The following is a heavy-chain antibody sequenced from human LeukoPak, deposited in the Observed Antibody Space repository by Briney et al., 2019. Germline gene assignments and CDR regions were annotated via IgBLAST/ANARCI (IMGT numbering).Heavy chain of an antibody. D-gene: IGHD6-13*01. Sequence: PGGSLRLSCAASGFTFSKYAMTWVRQAPGKGLEWVSAISSSTLKIYYADSVKGRFTISRDNSKNTLYLQMNSLRAEDTAVYYCAKLGSSSWYGVFDYWGQGTLVTVSS. J-gene: IGHJ4*02. CDR3: AKLGSSSWYGVFDY. V-gene: IGHV3-23*01. CDR1: GFTFSKYA. CDR2: ISSSTLKI.